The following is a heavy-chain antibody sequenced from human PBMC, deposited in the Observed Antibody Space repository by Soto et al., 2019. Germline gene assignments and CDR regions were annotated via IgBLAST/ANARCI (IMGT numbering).Heavy chain of an antibody. CDR2: ISYDGSNK. J-gene: IGHJ4*02. D-gene: IGHD3-10*01. V-gene: IGHV3-30*18. CDR3: AKDSYGSGSYYKSLDY. CDR1: GFTFSSYG. Sequence: GGSLRLSCAASGFTFSSYGMHWVRQAPGKGLEWVAVISYDGSNKYYADSVKGRFTISRDNSKNTLYLQMNSLRAEDTAVYYCAKDSYGSGSYYKSLDYWGQGTLVTVSS.